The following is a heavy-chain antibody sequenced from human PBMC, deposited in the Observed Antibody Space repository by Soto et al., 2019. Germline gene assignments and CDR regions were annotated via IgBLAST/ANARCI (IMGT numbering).Heavy chain of an antibody. CDR1: GYTFTSYA. CDR2: INAGNGNT. V-gene: IGHV1-3*01. J-gene: IGHJ4*02. CDR3: ARGLNAYYSDY. Sequence: QVQLVQSGAEVKKPGASVKVSCKASGYTFTSYAMHWVRQAPGQRLEWVGWINAGNGNTKYSQKFQGRVTITRDTSASTAYMELSSLRSEDTAVYYCARGLNAYYSDYWGQGTLVTVAS.